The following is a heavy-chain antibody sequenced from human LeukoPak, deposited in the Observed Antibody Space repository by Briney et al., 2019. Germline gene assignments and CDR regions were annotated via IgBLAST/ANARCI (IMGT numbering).Heavy chain of an antibody. Sequence: GGSLRLSCAASGFTFDNYAMHWVRQAPGKGLEWVSGLTWNSGSTGYADSVKGRFAISRDNAKNSLYLQMNGLRPEDTALYYCAKAYCGSISCYFDYWGQGTLVTVSS. V-gene: IGHV3-9*01. J-gene: IGHJ4*02. D-gene: IGHD2-2*01. CDR2: LTWNSGST. CDR1: GFTFDNYA. CDR3: AKAYCGSISCYFDY.